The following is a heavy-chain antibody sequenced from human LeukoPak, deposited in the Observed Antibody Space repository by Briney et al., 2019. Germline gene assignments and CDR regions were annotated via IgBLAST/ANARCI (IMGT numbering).Heavy chain of an antibody. CDR3: ARSSQQLGY. Sequence: GESLKISCKGSGYRFTSDWIGWVRQMPGKGLEWMGIIYPGDSDTRYSPSFQGQVTISADKSVNTAYLQWSSLKASDTAMYYCARSSQQLGYWGQGTLVTVSS. V-gene: IGHV5-51*01. CDR2: IYPGDSDT. J-gene: IGHJ4*02. CDR1: GYRFTSDW. D-gene: IGHD6-13*01.